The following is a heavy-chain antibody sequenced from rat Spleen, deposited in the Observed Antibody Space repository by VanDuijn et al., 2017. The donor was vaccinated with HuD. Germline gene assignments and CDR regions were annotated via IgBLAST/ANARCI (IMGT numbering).Heavy chain of an antibody. J-gene: IGHJ3*01. V-gene: IGHV5-29*01. Sequence: EVQLVESGGGLVQPGRSLKLSCAASGFTFSRSAMAWVRQAPTKGLEWVATISYDGSSTYYRDSVKGRYTISRDNAKSTLYLQMNSLRSEDTATYYCTTVIQGHGFAYWAKALWSLSLQ. CDR2: ISYDGSST. CDR3: TTVIQGHGFAY. CDR1: GFTFSRSA. D-gene: IGHD1-1*01.